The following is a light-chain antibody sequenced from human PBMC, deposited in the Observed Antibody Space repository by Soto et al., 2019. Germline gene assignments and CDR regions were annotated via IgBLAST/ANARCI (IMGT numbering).Light chain of an antibody. Sequence: EIVLAQSPGTLSLSPGERATLSCRASQSVISNYLAWYQQKPGQAPRLLIFGASSRATGIPDRFSGSGSGTDFTLTISRLEPEDFALYYCQQYYDWPITFGQGTRREIK. V-gene: IGKV3-20*01. J-gene: IGKJ5*01. CDR2: GAS. CDR1: QSVISNY. CDR3: QQYYDWPIT.